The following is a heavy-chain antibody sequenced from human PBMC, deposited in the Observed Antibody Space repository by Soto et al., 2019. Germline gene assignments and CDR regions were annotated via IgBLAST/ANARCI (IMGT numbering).Heavy chain of an antibody. Sequence: EVQLLESGGGLVQPGGSLRLSCAASGFTFSSFAMSWVRQAPGKGLEWVSAIGSRGDSTYYADSVKGRFTISRDNSKNTLYLQINSLRAEDTAVYYCAREIIYGYNSGRHVDSWGQGTLVTVSS. D-gene: IGHD6-19*01. CDR2: IGSRGDST. V-gene: IGHV3-23*01. J-gene: IGHJ4*02. CDR1: GFTFSSFA. CDR3: AREIIYGYNSGRHVDS.